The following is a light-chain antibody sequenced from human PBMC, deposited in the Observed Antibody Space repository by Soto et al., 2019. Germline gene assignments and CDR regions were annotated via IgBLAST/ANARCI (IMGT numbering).Light chain of an antibody. J-gene: IGKJ2*01. CDR3: QQRSNWLGT. CDR1: QSVSSY. CDR2: DAS. Sequence: EIVLTQSPATLSLSPGERATLSCRASQSVSSYLAWYQQKPGQAPRLLIYDASNRATGIPARFSGSGSGTAFTLTISSLEPEDFAVYYCQQRSNWLGTFGQGTKLEIK. V-gene: IGKV3-11*01.